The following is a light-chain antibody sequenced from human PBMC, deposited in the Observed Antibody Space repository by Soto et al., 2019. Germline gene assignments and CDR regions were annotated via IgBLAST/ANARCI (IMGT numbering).Light chain of an antibody. Sequence: ESVLAQSPATLSLSPGERSTLSCMATQILDSSLAWFQQKPGQPPRLLIYDVSYRASGIPARFSGSGSGTDFTLTISSLEPEDFAVYYCQQRINWSWTVGQGTKVEIK. CDR3: QQRINWSWT. CDR1: QILDSS. J-gene: IGKJ1*01. CDR2: DVS. V-gene: IGKV3-11*01.